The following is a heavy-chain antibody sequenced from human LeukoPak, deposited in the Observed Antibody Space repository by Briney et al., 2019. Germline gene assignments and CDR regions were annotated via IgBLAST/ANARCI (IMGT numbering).Heavy chain of an antibody. V-gene: IGHV3-48*01. CDR1: GFILSQYS. Sequence: GGSLRLSCAASGFILSQYSMNWVRQAPGKGLEWVSHIRSSSETFYADSVKGRFTISRDNARNSLYLQMNNLRGEDTAIYYCARDAGNSGYGCDLWGQGTLITVSS. CDR2: IRSSSET. J-gene: IGHJ5*02. D-gene: IGHD5-12*01. CDR3: ARDAGNSGYGCDL.